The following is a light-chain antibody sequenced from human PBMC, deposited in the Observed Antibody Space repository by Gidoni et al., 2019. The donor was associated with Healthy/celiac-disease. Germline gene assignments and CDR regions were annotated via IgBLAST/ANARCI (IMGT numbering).Light chain of an antibody. J-gene: IGKJ1*01. V-gene: IGKV1-39*01. CDR1: QSISSL. CDR2: AAS. CDR3: QQSYNGPWT. Sequence: DIQMTQSPSSLSASVGDRVTITCRASQSISSLLNWYQQKPGKAPKLLIYAASSLQSGDPSRFSGSGSGTDFTLTISSLQPEDFATYYCQQSYNGPWTFGQGTKVEIK.